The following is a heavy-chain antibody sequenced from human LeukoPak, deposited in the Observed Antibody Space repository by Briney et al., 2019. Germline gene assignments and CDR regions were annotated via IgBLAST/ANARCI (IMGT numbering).Heavy chain of an antibody. D-gene: IGHD6-19*01. J-gene: IGHJ4*02. V-gene: IGHV1-46*01. Sequence: ASVTVSCKASGYTFTGYYMHWVRQAPGQGLEWMGIINPSGGSTSYAQKFQGRVTMTRDTSTSTVYMELSSLRSEDTAVYYCARAEGWYHFLSDYWGQGTLVTVSS. CDR3: ARAEGWYHFLSDY. CDR1: GYTFTGYY. CDR2: INPSGGST.